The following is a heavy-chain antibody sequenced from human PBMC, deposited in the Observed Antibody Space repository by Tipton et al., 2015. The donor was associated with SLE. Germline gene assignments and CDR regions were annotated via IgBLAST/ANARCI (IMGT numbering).Heavy chain of an antibody. D-gene: IGHD4-17*01. V-gene: IGHV4-34*01. CDR3: ARVFYGDYFDY. Sequence: TLSLTCAVYGGSFIGYYWSWIRQPPGKGLEWIGEINQSGGTNYNPSLKSRVTISVDTSKNQFSLKLSSVTAADTAVYYCARVFYGDYFDYWGQGTLVTVSS. J-gene: IGHJ4*02. CDR1: GGSFIGYY. CDR2: INQSGGT.